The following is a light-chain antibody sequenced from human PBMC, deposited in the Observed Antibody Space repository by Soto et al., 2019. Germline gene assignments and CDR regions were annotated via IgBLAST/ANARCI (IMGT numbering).Light chain of an antibody. CDR2: DAS. Sequence: EIVMTQSPATLSLSPGERATLSCRASQSVGKYLVWYQQKPGQAPRLLIYDASNRATGIPARFSGSGSGTEFTLTISSLQPDDFATYYCLQYETYWTFGQGTKVDIK. CDR3: LQYETYWT. V-gene: IGKV3-11*01. CDR1: QSVGKY. J-gene: IGKJ1*01.